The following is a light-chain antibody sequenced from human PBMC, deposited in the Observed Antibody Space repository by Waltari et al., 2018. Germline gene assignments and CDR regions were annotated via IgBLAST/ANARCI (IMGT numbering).Light chain of an antibody. CDR3: QQTDSFPLT. CDR1: QDVSTW. CDR2: GST. V-gene: IGKV1-12*01. J-gene: IGKJ4*01. Sequence: DIQMTQSPSSVSASVGDRVTISCRASQDVSTWVAWYQQKPGKPPKLLIHGSTTLQSGVPSRFSDSGSGTDFTLTINGLQPDDFASYICQQTDSFPLTFGGGTKVDIK.